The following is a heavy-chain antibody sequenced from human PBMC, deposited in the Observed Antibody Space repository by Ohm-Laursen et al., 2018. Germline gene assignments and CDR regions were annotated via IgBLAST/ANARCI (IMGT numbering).Heavy chain of an antibody. V-gene: IGHV3-30*18. Sequence: SLRLSCSASGFTFSSYGMHWVRQAPGKGLEWVAVISYDGSNKYYADSVKGRFTISRDNSKNTLFLQMNSLRPEDTAVYYCAKDRHSGWSGGRGFFDYWGQGTLVTVSS. D-gene: IGHD6-19*01. J-gene: IGHJ4*02. CDR3: AKDRHSGWSGGRGFFDY. CDR1: GFTFSSYG. CDR2: ISYDGSNK.